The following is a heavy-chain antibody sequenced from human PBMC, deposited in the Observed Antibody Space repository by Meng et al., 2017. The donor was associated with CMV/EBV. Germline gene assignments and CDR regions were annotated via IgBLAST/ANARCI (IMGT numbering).Heavy chain of an antibody. CDR2: THPGDSDT. Sequence: GESLKISCKASGYSFTTYWIGWVRQMPGKGLEWMGITHPGDSDTRYSPSFQGQVTISANKSISTAYLQWSSLKASDTAMYYCARLGNFWSGPDYWGQGTLVTVSS. D-gene: IGHD3-3*01. CDR3: ARLGNFWSGPDY. CDR1: GYSFTTYW. V-gene: IGHV5-51*01. J-gene: IGHJ4*02.